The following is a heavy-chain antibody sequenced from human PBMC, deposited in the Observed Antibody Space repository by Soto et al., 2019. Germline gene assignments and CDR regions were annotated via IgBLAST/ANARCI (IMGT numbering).Heavy chain of an antibody. V-gene: IGHV4-59*01. D-gene: IGHD6-13*01. CDR1: SVSISSYY. Sequence: SETLSLTCTVSSVSISSYYWSWIRQPPGKGLEWIGYIYYSGSTNYNPSLKSRVTISVDTSKNQFSLKLSSVTAADTAVYYCAREEEVAAFDYWGQGTLVTVSS. CDR2: IYYSGST. CDR3: AREEEVAAFDY. J-gene: IGHJ4*02.